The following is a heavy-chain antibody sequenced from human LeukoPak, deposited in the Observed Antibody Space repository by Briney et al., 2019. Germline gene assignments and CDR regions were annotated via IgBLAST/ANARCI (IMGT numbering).Heavy chain of an antibody. J-gene: IGHJ5*02. V-gene: IGHV4-39*07. CDR1: GGSISSSSYY. Sequence: SETLSLTCTVSGGSISSSSYYWAWICQPPGKGLEWIGSIYYSGSTNYNPSLKSRVTISVDTSKNQFSLKLSSVTAADTAVYYCARRADWFDPWGQGTLVTVSS. CDR3: ARRADWFDP. CDR2: IYYSGST.